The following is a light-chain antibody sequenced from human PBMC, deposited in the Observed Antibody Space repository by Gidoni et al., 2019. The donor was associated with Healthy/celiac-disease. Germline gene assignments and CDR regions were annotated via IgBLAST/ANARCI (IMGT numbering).Light chain of an antibody. CDR2: GAS. V-gene: IGKV3-20*01. Sequence: EIVLTQSPGTLSLSPGERATLSCRASQSVSSSYLAWYQQKPGQAPRLLFYGASSRATGIPDMFSGSGSGTDFPLTISRLKPEDFAVYYCQQYGSSITFGPGTKVDIK. J-gene: IGKJ3*01. CDR1: QSVSSSY. CDR3: QQYGSSIT.